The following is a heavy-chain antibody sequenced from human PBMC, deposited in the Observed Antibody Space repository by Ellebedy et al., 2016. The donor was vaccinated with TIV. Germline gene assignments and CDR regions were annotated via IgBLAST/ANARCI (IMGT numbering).Heavy chain of an antibody. V-gene: IGHV3-30*03. Sequence: GESLKISXIVSGFPFSSSVMHWVRQDPGKGLDWVAGISVDGRAVHYPDSVKGRFTISRDNAQNTVYLQMNSLRLEDTAVYYCVRGWYSSGHCDVFAMWGQGRIVTVSA. CDR2: ISVDGRAV. D-gene: IGHD6-19*01. CDR3: VRGWYSSGHCDVFAM. J-gene: IGHJ3*02. CDR1: GFPFSSSV.